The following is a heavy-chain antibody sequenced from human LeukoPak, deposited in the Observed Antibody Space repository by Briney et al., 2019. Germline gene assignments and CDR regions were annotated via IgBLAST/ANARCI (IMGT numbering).Heavy chain of an antibody. CDR3: ARDQVATISSGMDV. J-gene: IGHJ6*02. CDR1: GFTFRSYP. D-gene: IGHD5-12*01. Sequence: GGSLRLSCAASGFTFRSYPMHWVGQAPGKGLEWVAVISYDGSNKYYADSVKGRFTISRDNSKNTLFLQMNSLRAEDTALYYCARDQVATISSGMDVWGQGTTVTVSS. V-gene: IGHV3-30*04. CDR2: ISYDGSNK.